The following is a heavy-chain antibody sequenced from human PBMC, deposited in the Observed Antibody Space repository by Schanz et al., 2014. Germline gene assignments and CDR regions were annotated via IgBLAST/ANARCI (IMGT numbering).Heavy chain of an antibody. V-gene: IGHV1-69*04. Sequence: QVQLVQSGAEVRKPGSSVRVSCKASGGPFTSYAFSWVRQAPGQGLEWMGRIIPIVDITNYAQKFLGRVTMTWDTSTSTVSMELSSLRSEDTAVYYCASDTMGGNFVLDVWGQGTTVTVSS. CDR1: GGPFTSYA. J-gene: IGHJ6*02. CDR3: ASDTMGGNFVLDV. CDR2: IIPIVDIT. D-gene: IGHD3-10*01.